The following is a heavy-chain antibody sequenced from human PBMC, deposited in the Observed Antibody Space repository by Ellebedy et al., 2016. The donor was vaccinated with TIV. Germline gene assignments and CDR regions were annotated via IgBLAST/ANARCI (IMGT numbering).Heavy chain of an antibody. CDR1: GYTFSSSY. CDR2: TDPSGGST. V-gene: IGHV1-46*01. D-gene: IGHD5-12*01. CDR3: ARRSSAYALDY. Sequence: AASVKVSCKASGYTFSSSYMHWVRQAPGQGLEWMGITDPSGGSTNYAQKFQGRVTMTRDTSTSTVYMELSSLRSEDTAVYYCARRSSAYALDYWGQGTLVTVSS. J-gene: IGHJ4*02.